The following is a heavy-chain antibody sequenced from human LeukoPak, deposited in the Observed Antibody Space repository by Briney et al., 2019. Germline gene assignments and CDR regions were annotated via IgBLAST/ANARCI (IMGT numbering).Heavy chain of an antibody. CDR3: AGSGYDRLSHDS. CDR1: GGSISSGSYY. D-gene: IGHD5-12*01. J-gene: IGHJ4*02. Sequence: SETLSLTCTVSGGSISSGSYYWSWIRQPAGKGLEWIGRIYTSGSTNYNPSLKSRVTISVDTSKNQFSLKLSSVTAADTAVYYCAGSGYDRLSHDSWGQGTLVTVSS. V-gene: IGHV4-61*02. CDR2: IYTSGST.